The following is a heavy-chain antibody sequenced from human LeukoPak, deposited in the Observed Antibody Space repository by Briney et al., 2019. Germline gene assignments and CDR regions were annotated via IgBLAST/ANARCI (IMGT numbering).Heavy chain of an antibody. CDR2: IYYSGST. V-gene: IGHV4-39*01. CDR3: ARHYGAFDP. Sequence: SETLSLTCTVSGGSISSSSYYWGWIRQPPGKGLEWIGSIYYSGSTYYNPSLKSRVTISVDTSKNQFSLKLSSVTAADTAVYYCARHYGAFDPWGQGTLVTVSS. J-gene: IGHJ5*02. D-gene: IGHD3-10*01. CDR1: GGSISSSSYY.